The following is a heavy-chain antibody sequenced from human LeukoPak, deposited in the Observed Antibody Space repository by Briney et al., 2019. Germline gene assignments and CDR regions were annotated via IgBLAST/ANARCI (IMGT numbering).Heavy chain of an antibody. V-gene: IGHV3-23*01. J-gene: IGHJ4*02. Sequence: PGGSLRLSCAASGFTFSSYAMSWVRQAPGKGLEWVSAISGSGGSTYYADSVKGRFTISRDNSKNTLYLQMNSLRAEDTAVYYCAKAHEHYDILTGYRSPVDYRGQGTLVTVSS. CDR3: AKAHEHYDILTGYRSPVDY. CDR2: ISGSGGST. CDR1: GFTFSSYA. D-gene: IGHD3-9*01.